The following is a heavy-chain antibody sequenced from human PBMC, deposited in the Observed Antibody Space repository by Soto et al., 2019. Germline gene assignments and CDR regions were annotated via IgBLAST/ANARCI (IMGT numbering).Heavy chain of an antibody. Sequence: QVQLVQSGAEVKKPGASVKVSCKASGYTFTGYCMHWVRQAPGQGLEWMGWINPNSGGTNYAQKFQGWVTMTRDTSISTAYMELSRLRSDDTAVYYCARGGEVSGYYYDSSGYYYYAFDIWGQGTMVTVSS. V-gene: IGHV1-2*04. D-gene: IGHD3-22*01. CDR1: GYTFTGYC. J-gene: IGHJ3*02. CDR3: ARGGEVSGYYYDSSGYYYYAFDI. CDR2: INPNSGGT.